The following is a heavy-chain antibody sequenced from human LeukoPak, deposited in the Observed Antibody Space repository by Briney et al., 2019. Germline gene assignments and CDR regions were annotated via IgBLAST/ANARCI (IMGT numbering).Heavy chain of an antibody. J-gene: IGHJ4*02. CDR1: GGSFSGYY. V-gene: IGHV4-34*01. Sequence: SETLSLTCAVYGGSFSGYYWSLIRQPPGKGLEWIGEINHSGSTNYNPSLKSRVTISVDTSKNQFSLKLSSVTAADTAVYYCARASLYGSGKGYFDYWGQGTLVTVSS. CDR3: ARASLYGSGKGYFDY. D-gene: IGHD3-10*01. CDR2: INHSGST.